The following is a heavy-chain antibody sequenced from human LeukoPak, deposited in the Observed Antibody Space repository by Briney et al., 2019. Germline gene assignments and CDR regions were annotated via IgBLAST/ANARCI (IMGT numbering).Heavy chain of an antibody. CDR1: GYTLTSHD. D-gene: IGHD7-27*01. J-gene: IGHJ4*02. Sequence: SVQVSCKASGYTLTSHDINWVRQATGQGLEWMGWMSPNSGDTGYAQKFQGRVTMTSDSSISTAYMELSSLRSEDTAIYYCVRTPPNWGFDYWGQGTLVTVSS. CDR2: MSPNSGDT. CDR3: VRTPPNWGFDY. V-gene: IGHV1-8*01.